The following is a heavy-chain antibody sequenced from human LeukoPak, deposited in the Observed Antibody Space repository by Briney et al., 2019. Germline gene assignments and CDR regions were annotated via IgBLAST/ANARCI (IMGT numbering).Heavy chain of an antibody. J-gene: IGHJ4*02. D-gene: IGHD1-26*01. CDR2: ITGSGGRT. CDR3: AKEYTGTFSPFPSYFDN. CDR1: GFTVSRNY. Sequence: GGSLRLSCAASGFTVSRNYMSWVRQAPGKGLEWVSAITGSGGRTYYADSVKGRFTISRDNSKNTLYLQMNSLRAEDTAIYYCAKEYTGTFSPFPSYFDNWGQGTLVTVSS. V-gene: IGHV3-23*01.